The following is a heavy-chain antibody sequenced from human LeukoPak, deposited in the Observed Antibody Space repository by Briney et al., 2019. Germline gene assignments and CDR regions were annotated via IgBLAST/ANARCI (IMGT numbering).Heavy chain of an antibody. J-gene: IGHJ6*02. D-gene: IGHD3-16*01. CDR2: INHNGNVN. CDR1: GFTFSSHW. Sequence: QPGGSLRLSCAASGFTFSSHWMTWVRQAPGKGLEWVASINHNGNVNYYVDSVKGRFTISRDNAKNSLYLQMSNLRAEDTAVYFCARGGGLDVWGQGATVTVSS. V-gene: IGHV3-7*03. CDR3: ARGGGLDV.